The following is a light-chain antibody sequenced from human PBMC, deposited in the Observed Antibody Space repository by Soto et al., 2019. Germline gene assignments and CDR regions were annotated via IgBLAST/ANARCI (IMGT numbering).Light chain of an antibody. CDR3: QQYGGSPRT. CDR1: QSISQS. J-gene: IGKJ1*01. V-gene: IGKV3-20*01. Sequence: EVVLTQSPGTLSLSPVERATLSGRASQSISQSLAWYQQRHGQSPRLLIYDASRRATGIPDRFTGSGFGTDFTLTISRLSPEDLAVYYCQQYGGSPRTFGQGTKVDIK. CDR2: DAS.